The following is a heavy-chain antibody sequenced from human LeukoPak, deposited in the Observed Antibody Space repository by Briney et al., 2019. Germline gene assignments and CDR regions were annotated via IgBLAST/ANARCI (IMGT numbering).Heavy chain of an antibody. CDR2: ISSSGSTI. J-gene: IGHJ4*02. CDR1: GFTFSDYY. Sequence: GGSLRRSCAASGFTFSDYYMSWIRQAPGKGLEWVSYISSSGSTIYYADSVKGRFTISRDNAKNSLYLQMNSLRAEDTAVYYCASAHYYDSSGYSFDYWGQGTLVTVSS. CDR3: ASAHYYDSSGYSFDY. D-gene: IGHD3-22*01. V-gene: IGHV3-11*01.